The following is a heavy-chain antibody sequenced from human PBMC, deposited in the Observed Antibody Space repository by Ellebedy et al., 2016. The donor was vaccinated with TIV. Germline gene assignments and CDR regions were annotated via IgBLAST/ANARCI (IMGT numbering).Heavy chain of an antibody. J-gene: IGHJ2*01. CDR1: GFTFSDHH. CDR3: ARGNWYCDL. CDR2: IRGKTYGGTT. V-gene: IGHV3-72*01. Sequence: PGGPLRLSCAASGFTFSDHHMDWVRQAPGKGLEWVGFIRGKTYGGTTEYAGSVKGRFSISRDDSKNSVYLHMNSLKTEDTAVYYCARGNWYCDLWGRGTLVTVSA.